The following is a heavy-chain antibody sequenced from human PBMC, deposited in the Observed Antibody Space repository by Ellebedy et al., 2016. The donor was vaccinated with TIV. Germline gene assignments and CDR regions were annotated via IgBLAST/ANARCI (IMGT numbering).Heavy chain of an antibody. CDR2: IDPSDSFT. CDR3: ARHPYCSGGSCYSGRPFDY. Sequence: GESLKISCKGSGYSFTNYWNSWVRQMPGKGLEWMGRIDPSDSFTTYSPSFEGHVTISADKSINTAYLQWSSLKASDTAMYYCARHPYCSGGSCYSGRPFDYWGQGTLVTVSS. CDR1: GYSFTNYW. V-gene: IGHV5-10-1*01. D-gene: IGHD2-15*01. J-gene: IGHJ4*02.